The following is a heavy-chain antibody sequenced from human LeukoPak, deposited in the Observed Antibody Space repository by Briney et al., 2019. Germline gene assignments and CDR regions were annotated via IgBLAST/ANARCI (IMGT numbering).Heavy chain of an antibody. CDR1: GGSISSSNYY. J-gene: IGHJ4*02. Sequence: PSETLSLTCTVSGGSISSSNYYWGWIRQPPGKGLEWIGSIYYSGSTHYNPSLKSRVIISVDTSKNQFSLKLSSVTAADTAVYYCARGSPAILDYWGQGTLVTVSS. V-gene: IGHV4-39*07. CDR2: IYYSGST. CDR3: ARGSPAILDY. D-gene: IGHD5-18*01.